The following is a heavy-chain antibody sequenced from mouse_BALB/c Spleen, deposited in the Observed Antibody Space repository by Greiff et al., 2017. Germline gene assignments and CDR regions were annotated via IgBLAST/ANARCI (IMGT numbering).Heavy chain of an antibody. V-gene: IGHV3-2*02. Sequence: VQLKQSGPGLVKPSQSLSLTCTVTGYSITSDYAWNWIRQFPGNKLEWMGYISYSGSTSYNPSLKSRISITRDTSKNQFFLQLNSVTTEDTATYYCARTDGSSYYFDYWGQGTTLTVSS. CDR1: GYSITSDYA. J-gene: IGHJ2*01. D-gene: IGHD1-1*01. CDR2: ISYSGST. CDR3: ARTDGSSYYFDY.